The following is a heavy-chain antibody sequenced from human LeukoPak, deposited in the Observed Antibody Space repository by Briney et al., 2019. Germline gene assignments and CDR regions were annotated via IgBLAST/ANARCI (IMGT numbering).Heavy chain of an antibody. Sequence: PGGSLRLSCAASGFTFSSYSMSWVRQAPGKGLEWVSSISSSSSYIYYADSVKGRFTISRDNAKNSLYLQMNSLRAEDTAVYYCARDRLSGYDYSPTDYWGQGTLVTVSS. V-gene: IGHV3-21*01. CDR2: ISSSSSYI. D-gene: IGHD5-12*01. J-gene: IGHJ4*02. CDR1: GFTFSSYS. CDR3: ARDRLSGYDYSPTDY.